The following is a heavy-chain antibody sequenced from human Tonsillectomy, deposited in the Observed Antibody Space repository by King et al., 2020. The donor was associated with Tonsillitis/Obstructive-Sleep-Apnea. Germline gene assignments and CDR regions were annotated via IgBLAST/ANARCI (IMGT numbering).Heavy chain of an antibody. V-gene: IGHV3-66*01. D-gene: IGHD6-13*01. CDR2: IYSGGST. CDR3: ARGGSISWSPTPSFDY. Sequence: VQLVESGGGLVQPGGSLRISCAASGFTVSSNYMSWVRQAPGKGLEWVSVIYSGGSTYYADSVKGRFTISRDNSKSTLYLQMNSLRAEDTAVYYCARGGSISWSPTPSFDYWGQGTLVTVSS. J-gene: IGHJ4*02. CDR1: GFTVSSNY.